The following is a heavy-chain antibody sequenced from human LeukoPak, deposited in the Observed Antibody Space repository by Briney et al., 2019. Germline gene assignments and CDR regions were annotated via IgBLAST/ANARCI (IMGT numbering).Heavy chain of an antibody. CDR1: GGSISSGSYY. J-gene: IGHJ4*02. CDR2: IYISGST. V-gene: IGHV4-61*02. CDR3: ARDRGTWNDDGFDY. D-gene: IGHD1-1*01. Sequence: PSETLSLTCTVSGGSISSGSYYWSWIRQPAGKGLEWIGRIYISGSTNYNPSLKSRVTMSVDTSKNQFSLKLSSVTAADTAVYYCARDRGTWNDDGFDYWGQGTLVTVSS.